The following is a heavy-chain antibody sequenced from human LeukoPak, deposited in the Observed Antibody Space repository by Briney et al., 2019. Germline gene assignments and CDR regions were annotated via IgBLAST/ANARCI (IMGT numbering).Heavy chain of an antibody. V-gene: IGHV3-15*01. CDR3: TARSSGWGTYYFDY. CDR2: IKSKTDGGTT. J-gene: IGHJ4*02. D-gene: IGHD6-19*01. CDR1: GFTFSSYA. Sequence: PGGSLRLSCAASGFTFSSYAMNWVRQAPGKGLEWVGRIKSKTDGGTTDYAAPVKGRFTISRDDSKNTLYLQMNSLKTEDTAVYYCTARSSGWGTYYFDYWGQGTLVTVSS.